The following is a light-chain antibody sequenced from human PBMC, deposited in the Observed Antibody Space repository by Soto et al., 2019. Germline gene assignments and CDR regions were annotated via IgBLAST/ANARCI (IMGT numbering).Light chain of an antibody. V-gene: IGKV3-15*01. CDR2: DAS. J-gene: IGKJ5*01. CDR1: ETVRSD. Sequence: IVLTQSPGTLSLSPGERATLSCRASETVRSDLAWYQQKPGQAPRLLIYDASTRATGIPARFSGSGSGTEFTLTISSLQSEDFAVYYCQQYNRWPPITFGQGTRLEIK. CDR3: QQYNRWPPIT.